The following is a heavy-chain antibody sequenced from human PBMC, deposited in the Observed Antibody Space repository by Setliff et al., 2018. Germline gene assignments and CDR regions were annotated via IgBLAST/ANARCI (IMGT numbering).Heavy chain of an antibody. CDR1: GGSISSYY. CDR3: AREQWLDPPGYYYMDV. D-gene: IGHD6-19*01. J-gene: IGHJ6*03. CDR2: IYIGGSA. Sequence: TLSLTCTVSGGSISSYYWSWIRQPAGKGLEWIGHIYIGGSANYNPSLKSRVTMSIDTSKNQFPLKLNSVTAADMAVYYCAREQWLDPPGYYYMDVWAKGTTVTVSS. V-gene: IGHV4-4*07.